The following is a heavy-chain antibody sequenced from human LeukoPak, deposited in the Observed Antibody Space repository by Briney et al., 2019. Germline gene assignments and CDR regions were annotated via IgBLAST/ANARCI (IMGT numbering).Heavy chain of an antibody. CDR1: RGSISNYY. V-gene: IGHV4-59*01. CDR2: FSYSGST. CDR3: ARDGPGDVGFDY. J-gene: IGHJ4*02. D-gene: IGHD7-27*01. Sequence: PSETLSLTCTVSRGSISNYYWGWIRQPPGKGLEGIGFFSYSGSTNYNPSLKSRVTISVDTSKHQFSLKLTSVTAADTAVYYCARDGPGDVGFDYWGQGTLVTVSS.